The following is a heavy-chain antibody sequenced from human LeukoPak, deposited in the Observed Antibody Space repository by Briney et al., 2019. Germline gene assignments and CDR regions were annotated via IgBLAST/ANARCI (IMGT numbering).Heavy chain of an antibody. CDR1: GGSISSSY. D-gene: IGHD6-6*01. J-gene: IGHJ4*02. CDR2: IYHSGDT. CDR3: ARHNFARPFDY. Sequence: SETLSLTCTVSGGSISSSYWSWIRQPPGKGLEWIGYIYHSGDTNSNPSLKSRVTISMDTSKNQFSLKLSSVAAADTAVYYCARHNFARPFDYWGQGTRVTVSS. V-gene: IGHV4-59*08.